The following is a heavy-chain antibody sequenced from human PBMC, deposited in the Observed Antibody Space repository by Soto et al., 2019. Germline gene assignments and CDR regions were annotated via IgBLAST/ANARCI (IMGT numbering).Heavy chain of an antibody. J-gene: IGHJ3*02. V-gene: IGHV1-69*01. CDR1: GGTFSSYA. CDR2: IIPIFGTA. Sequence: QVQLVQSGAEVKKPGSSVKVSCKASGGTFSSYAISWVRQAPGQGLEWMGGIIPIFGTANYAQKFQGRVTITADESTSTAYMELSILRSEDTAVYYCARSNEGEYCSSTSCYIDAFDIWGQGTMVTVSS. D-gene: IGHD2-2*02. CDR3: ARSNEGEYCSSTSCYIDAFDI.